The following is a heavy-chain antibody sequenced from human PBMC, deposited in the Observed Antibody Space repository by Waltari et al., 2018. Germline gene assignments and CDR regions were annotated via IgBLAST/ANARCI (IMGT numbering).Heavy chain of an antibody. CDR3: ARGNDFWSGYFQRGYDY. CDR2: INHSGST. J-gene: IGHJ4*02. CDR1: GGSFSGYY. Sequence: QVQLQQWGAGLLKPSETLSLTCAVYGGSFSGYYWSWIRQPPGKGLEWIGEINHSGSTNYNPSLKSRVTISVDTSKNQFSLKLSSVTAADTAVYYCARGNDFWSGYFQRGYDYWGQGTLVTVSS. V-gene: IGHV4-34*01. D-gene: IGHD3-3*01.